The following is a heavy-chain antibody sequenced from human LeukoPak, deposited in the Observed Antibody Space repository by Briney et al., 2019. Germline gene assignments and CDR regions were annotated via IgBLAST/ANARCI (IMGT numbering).Heavy chain of an antibody. CDR3: ASRFLEWLLNAFDI. Sequence: SETLSLTCAVSGYSISSGYYWGWIRQPPGKGLEWIGSIYHSGSTYYNPSLKSRVTISVDTSKNQFSLKLSPVTAADTAVYYCASRFLEWLLNAFDIWGQGTMVTVSS. V-gene: IGHV4-38-2*01. CDR2: IYHSGST. D-gene: IGHD3-3*01. J-gene: IGHJ3*02. CDR1: GYSISSGYY.